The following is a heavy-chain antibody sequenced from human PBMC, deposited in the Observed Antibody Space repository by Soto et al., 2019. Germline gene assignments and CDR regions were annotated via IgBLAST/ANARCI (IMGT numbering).Heavy chain of an antibody. V-gene: IGHV1-2*02. D-gene: IGHD3-22*01. J-gene: IGHJ3*01. CDR2: INPNSGGT. Sequence: APGQGLEWMGWINPNSGGTNYAQKFQGRVPMTRDTSISTAYMELSSLRSNDPAVYYCASDGGYYSSVYAF. CDR3: ASDGGYYSSVYAF.